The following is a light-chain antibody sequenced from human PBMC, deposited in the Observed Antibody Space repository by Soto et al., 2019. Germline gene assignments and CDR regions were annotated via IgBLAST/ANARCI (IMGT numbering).Light chain of an antibody. CDR2: AAS. CDR3: QQANSFPWRGIT. CDR1: QDISNY. J-gene: IGKJ3*01. Sequence: DIQMTQSPSSLSASVGDRVTITCQASQDISNYLNWYQQKPGKAPKLLIYAASSLQSGVPSRFSGSGSGTDFTLTISSLQPEDFATYYCQQANSFPWRGITFGPGTKVDIK. V-gene: IGKV1-12*02.